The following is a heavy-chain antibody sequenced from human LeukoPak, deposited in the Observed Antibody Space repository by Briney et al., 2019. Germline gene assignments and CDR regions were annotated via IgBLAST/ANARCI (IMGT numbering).Heavy chain of an antibody. J-gene: IGHJ4*02. CDR1: GGSFSGYY. V-gene: IGHV4-34*01. Sequence: MASETLSLTCAVYGGSFSGYYWSWIRQPPGKGLEWIGEINHIGGTNYNPSLKSRVTISVDTSKNQFSLKLSSVTAADTAVYYCARGDILTGYIPYWGQGTLVTVSS. CDR3: ARGDILTGYIPY. D-gene: IGHD3-9*01. CDR2: INHIGGT.